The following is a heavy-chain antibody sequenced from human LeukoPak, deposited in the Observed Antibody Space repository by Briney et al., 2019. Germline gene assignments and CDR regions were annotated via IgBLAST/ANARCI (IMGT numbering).Heavy chain of an antibody. CDR3: AKDDSSWYY. J-gene: IGHJ4*02. D-gene: IGHD6-13*01. CDR2: ISSSGGST. V-gene: IGHV3-23*01. Sequence: GALRLSCAASGFPLSSYAMSWVRQAPGKGLEWVSTISSSGGSTYYADSVKSRFTISRDNSKNTLYLQMNSLRVEDTAVYYCAKDDSSWYYWGQGTLVTVSS. CDR1: GFPLSSYA.